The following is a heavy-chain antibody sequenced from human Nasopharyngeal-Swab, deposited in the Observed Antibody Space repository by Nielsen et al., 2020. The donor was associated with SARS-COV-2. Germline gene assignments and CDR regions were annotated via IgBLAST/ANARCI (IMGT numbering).Heavy chain of an antibody. Sequence: GESLKISCAASGFTFSSYAMNWVRQAPGKGLEWVSYISSSGSTIYYADSVKGRFTISRDNAKNSLYLQMNSLRAEDTAVYYCARGGRYDYVWGSYRLDYWGQGTLVTVSS. CDR2: ISSSGSTI. CDR1: GFTFSSYA. V-gene: IGHV3-48*03. J-gene: IGHJ4*02. D-gene: IGHD3-16*02. CDR3: ARGGRYDYVWGSYRLDY.